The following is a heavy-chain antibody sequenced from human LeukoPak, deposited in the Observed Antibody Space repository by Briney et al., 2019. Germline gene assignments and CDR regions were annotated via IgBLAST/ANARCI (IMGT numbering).Heavy chain of an antibody. CDR3: ARDGSGTCWYPGDY. J-gene: IGHJ4*02. CDR2: IYYSGST. Sequence: PSETLSLTCSVSGDSISSYYWSWIRQPPGRGLEWIGYIYYSGSTNYNPSLKSRVAMSVDTSKNQFSLKLSSVTAADTAVYYCARDGSGTCWYPGDYWGQGILVTVSS. V-gene: IGHV4-59*01. CDR1: GDSISSYY. D-gene: IGHD6-13*01.